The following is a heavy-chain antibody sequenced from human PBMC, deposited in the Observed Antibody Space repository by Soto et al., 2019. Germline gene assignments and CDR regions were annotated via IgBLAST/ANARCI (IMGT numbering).Heavy chain of an antibody. CDR3: ATSGGPHYGMDV. Sequence: ASVKVSCKASRYIFTGYGINWVRQAPGQGLEWMGWISGYNGNTKYGQKFQDRVTLTADTSTATAFIAVRSLRGDDSAVFYFATSGGPHYGMDVWGQGTTVTVSS. D-gene: IGHD2-8*02. CDR1: RYIFTGYG. CDR2: ISGYNGNT. J-gene: IGHJ6*02. V-gene: IGHV1-18*01.